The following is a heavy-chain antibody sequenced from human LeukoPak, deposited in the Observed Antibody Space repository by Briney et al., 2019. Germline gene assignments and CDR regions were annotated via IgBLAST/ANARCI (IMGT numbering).Heavy chain of an antibody. Sequence: SETPSLTCTVSGGSISSYYWSWIRQPPGKGLEWIGYIYYSGSINYNPSLKSRVTISVDTSKNQFSLKLSSVTAADTAVYYCAREYSSGWYGFDYWGQGTLVTVSS. J-gene: IGHJ4*02. V-gene: IGHV4-59*01. D-gene: IGHD6-19*01. CDR2: IYYSGSI. CDR1: GGSISSYY. CDR3: AREYSSGWYGFDY.